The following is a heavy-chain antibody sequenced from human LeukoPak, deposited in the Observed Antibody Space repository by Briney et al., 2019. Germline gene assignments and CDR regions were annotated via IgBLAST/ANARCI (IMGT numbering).Heavy chain of an antibody. CDR1: GFTFSSYG. CDR2: ITGSGAFT. D-gene: IGHD6-19*01. V-gene: IGHV3-23*01. Sequence: GGSLRLSCAASGFTFSSYGMHWVRQAPGKGLEWVSAITGSGAFTDYADSVKGRFTISRDNSKNTLYLQMNSLRAEDTGVYYCAKRSAESSGYFDYWGQGTPVTVSS. CDR3: AKRSAESSGYFDY. J-gene: IGHJ4*02.